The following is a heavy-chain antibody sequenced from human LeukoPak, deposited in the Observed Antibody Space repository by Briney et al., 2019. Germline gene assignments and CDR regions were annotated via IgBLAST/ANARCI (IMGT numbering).Heavy chain of an antibody. CDR1: GYRFTDYW. Sequence: EESLKISCKGSGYRFTDYWIGWVRQMPGKGLQWMGIMYPGDYDTRYSPSFQGQVTISADKSISTAYLQWSSLKASDTAMYYCARNNVGAGSAFDIWGQGTMVTVSS. D-gene: IGHD3-10*01. CDR2: MYPGDYDT. J-gene: IGHJ3*02. V-gene: IGHV5-51*01. CDR3: ARNNVGAGSAFDI.